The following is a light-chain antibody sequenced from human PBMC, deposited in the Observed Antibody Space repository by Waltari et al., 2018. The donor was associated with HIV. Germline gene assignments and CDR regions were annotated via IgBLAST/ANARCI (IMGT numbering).Light chain of an antibody. Sequence: QSVLTQPPSASGTPGQRVTISSSGSSSNIGSNPVNWYQQLPGTAPKLLIYSNNQRPTGVPARFSGSKSGPSSSLTISGLQSEDEADYYCAAWDDSLNGSVVFGGGTKLTVL. CDR3: AAWDDSLNGSVV. J-gene: IGLJ2*01. CDR1: SSNIGSNP. CDR2: SNN. V-gene: IGLV1-44*01.